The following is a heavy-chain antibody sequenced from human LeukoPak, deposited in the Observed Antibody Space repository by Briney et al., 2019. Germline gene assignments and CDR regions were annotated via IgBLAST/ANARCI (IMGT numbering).Heavy chain of an antibody. V-gene: IGHV5-51*01. CDR2: IYPGYSDT. Sequence: GESLKISCKVSGYRLTNNWIGWVRQVPGKGLEWMGTIYPGYSDTRYSPSFQGQVTISADKSISTAYLQWSSLKASDTAMYYCARHSSAPDEGGWLLRYWGQGTLVTVSS. CDR1: GYRLTNNW. CDR3: ARHSSAPDEGGWLLRY. D-gene: IGHD5-24*01. J-gene: IGHJ4*02.